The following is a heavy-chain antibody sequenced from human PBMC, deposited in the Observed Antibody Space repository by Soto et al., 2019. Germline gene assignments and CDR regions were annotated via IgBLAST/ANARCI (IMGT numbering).Heavy chain of an antibody. V-gene: IGHV4-4*02. D-gene: IGHD3-10*01. J-gene: IGHJ4*02. Sequence: SETLSLTCAVSGGSISSSNWWSWVRQPPGKGLEWIGEIYHSGSTNYNPSLKSRVTISVDKSKNQFSLKLSSVTAADTAVYYCARVYGSGSYYPDYWGQGTLGTVSS. CDR1: GGSISSSNW. CDR2: IYHSGST. CDR3: ARVYGSGSYYPDY.